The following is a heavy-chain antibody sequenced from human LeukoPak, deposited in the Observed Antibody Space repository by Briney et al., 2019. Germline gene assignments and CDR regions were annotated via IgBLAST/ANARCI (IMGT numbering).Heavy chain of an antibody. CDR1: GFTFDDYA. J-gene: IGHJ4*02. D-gene: IGHD3-22*01. CDR3: AKDLRLTYYDSSGAFDY. CDR2: ISWNSGSI. Sequence: QPGRSLRLSCAASGFTFDDYAMHWVRQAPGKGLEWVSGISWNSGSIGYADSAKGRFTISRDNAKNSLYLQMNSLRAEDTALYYCAKDLRLTYYDSSGAFDYWGQGTLVTVSS. V-gene: IGHV3-9*01.